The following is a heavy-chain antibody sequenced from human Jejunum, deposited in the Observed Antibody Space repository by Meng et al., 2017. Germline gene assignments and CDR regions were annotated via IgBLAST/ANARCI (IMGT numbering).Heavy chain of an antibody. CDR3: ATGTRQNVYNWFDP. V-gene: IGHV5-51*01. CDR2: IYPGDSDT. J-gene: IGHJ5*02. Sequence: GESLKISCKGSGYKFTNYWIVWVRQTPGKGLEWVGTIYPGDSDTRYSPPFQGQVTITVDNSISTAFLQWSSLKASDTGMYYCATGTRQNVYNWFDPWGQGTLVTVSS. D-gene: IGHD1-1*01. CDR1: GYKFTNYW.